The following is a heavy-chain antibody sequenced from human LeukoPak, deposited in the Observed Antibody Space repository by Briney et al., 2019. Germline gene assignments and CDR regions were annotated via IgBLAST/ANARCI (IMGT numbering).Heavy chain of an antibody. CDR3: ARVGATTRIYWYFDL. J-gene: IGHJ2*01. V-gene: IGHV1-46*01. Sequence: ASVKVSCKASGYTFTSYYMHWVRQAPGQGLEWMGIINPSGGSTSYAQKFQGRVTMTRDMSTSTVYMELSSLRSEDTAVYYCARVGATTRIYWYFDLGGRGTLVTVSS. CDR1: GYTFTSYY. D-gene: IGHD1-26*01. CDR2: INPSGGST.